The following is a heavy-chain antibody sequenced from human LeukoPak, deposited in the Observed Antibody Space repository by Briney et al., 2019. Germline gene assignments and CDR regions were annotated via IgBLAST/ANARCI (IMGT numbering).Heavy chain of an antibody. V-gene: IGHV1-24*01. CDR3: ATEGILGYSYGYGY. CDR2: FDPEDGET. CDR1: GYTLTELS. D-gene: IGHD5-18*01. Sequence: ASVKVSCKVSGYTLTELSMHCVRQAPGKGLEWMGGFDPEDGETIYAQKFQGRVTMTEDTSTDTAYMELSSLRSEDTAVYYCATEGILGYSYGYGYWGQGTLVTVSS. J-gene: IGHJ4*02.